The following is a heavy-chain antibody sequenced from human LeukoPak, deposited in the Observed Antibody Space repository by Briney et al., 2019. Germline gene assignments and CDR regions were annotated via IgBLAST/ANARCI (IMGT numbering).Heavy chain of an antibody. V-gene: IGHV4-30-2*01. CDR3: ARHNPLSSNWGVEDYYGMDV. Sequence: SETLSLTCTVSGGSISSGGYYWSWIRQPPGKGLEWIGYIYHSGSTYYNPSLKSRVTISVDRSKNQFSLKLSSVTAADTAVYYCARHNPLSSNWGVEDYYGMDVWGQGTTVTVSS. CDR1: GGSISSGGYY. CDR2: IYHSGST. D-gene: IGHD7-27*01. J-gene: IGHJ6*02.